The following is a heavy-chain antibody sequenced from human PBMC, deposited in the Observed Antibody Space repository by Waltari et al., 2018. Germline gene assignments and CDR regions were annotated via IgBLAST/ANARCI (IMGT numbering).Heavy chain of an antibody. CDR3: ARARGYFDSFDAFDI. D-gene: IGHD3-9*01. V-gene: IGHV1-8*01. CDR1: GYAFPTYD. CDR2: LDPHSGNT. J-gene: IGHJ3*02. Sequence: QVHLGQSGAEVRKPAASVKVSCNAAGYAFPTYDINWVRQATGQGLQWMGWLDPHSGNTGYAQKFQGRVTIARNASISTAYLELSSLRSDDTAVYYCARARGYFDSFDAFDIWGQGTMVTVSS.